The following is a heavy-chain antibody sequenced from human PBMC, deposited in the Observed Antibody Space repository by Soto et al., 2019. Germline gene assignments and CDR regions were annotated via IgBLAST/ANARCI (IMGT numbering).Heavy chain of an antibody. J-gene: IGHJ3*02. CDR3: AKGIRYCSSTSCRIFGAFDI. CDR2: ISGSGGST. CDR1: GFTFSSYA. D-gene: IGHD2-2*01. V-gene: IGHV3-23*01. Sequence: GSLRLSCAASGFTFSSYAMSWVRQAPGKGLEWVSAISGSGGSTYYADSVKGRFTISRDNSKNTLYLQMNSLRAEDTAVYYCAKGIRYCSSTSCRIFGAFDIWGQGTMVTVSS.